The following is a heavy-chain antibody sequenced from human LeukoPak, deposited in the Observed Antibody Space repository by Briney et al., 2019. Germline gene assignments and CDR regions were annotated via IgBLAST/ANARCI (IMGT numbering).Heavy chain of an antibody. Sequence: GCSLRLSYAASGFTFSSYGMLWVRQAPGKGLAWVAFIRYVGSNKYYADSVKGRFTISRDNSKNTLYLQMNSLRAEDTAVYYCAKDGKLRGNDYWGQGTLVTVSS. J-gene: IGHJ4*02. CDR3: AKDGKLRGNDY. CDR1: GFTFSSYG. V-gene: IGHV3-30*02. CDR2: IRYVGSNK. D-gene: IGHD4-23*01.